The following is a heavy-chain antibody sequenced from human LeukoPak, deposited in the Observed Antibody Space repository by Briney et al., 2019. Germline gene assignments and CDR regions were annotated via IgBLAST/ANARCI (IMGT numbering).Heavy chain of an antibody. Sequence: GGSLRLSCAASGFTFSDYYMSWIRRAPGKGLEWVSYISSSGSTIYYADSVKGRFTISRDNAKNSLYLQMNSLRAEDTTVYYCAKKPATIKFPFDIWGQGTLVTVSP. D-gene: IGHD5-24*01. CDR2: ISSSGSTI. CDR3: AKKPATIKFPFDI. V-gene: IGHV3-11*01. CDR1: GFTFSDYY. J-gene: IGHJ4*02.